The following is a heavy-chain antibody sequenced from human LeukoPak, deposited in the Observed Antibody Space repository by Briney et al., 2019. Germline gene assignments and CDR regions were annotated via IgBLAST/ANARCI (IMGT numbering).Heavy chain of an antibody. CDR1: GGTFSSYA. D-gene: IGHD3-3*01. Sequence: GSSVKVSCKASGGTFSSYAISWLRQAPGQGLAWMGGIIPIFGTANYAQKFQGRVTIAAHESTRTAYLELTSLRSEDTAVYYCARDGMYYDFWSGYCDPREFDYWGQGTLVTVSS. V-gene: IGHV1-69*01. CDR2: IIPIFGTA. J-gene: IGHJ4*02. CDR3: ARDGMYYDFWSGYCDPREFDY.